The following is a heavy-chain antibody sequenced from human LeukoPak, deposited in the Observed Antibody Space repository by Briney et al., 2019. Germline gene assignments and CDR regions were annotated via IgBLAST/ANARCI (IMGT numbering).Heavy chain of an antibody. CDR1: GGSFSGYY. CDR2: INHSGST. D-gene: IGHD6-25*01. V-gene: IGHV4-34*01. J-gene: IGHJ6*03. CDR3: ARSNRLDRLYYYYMDV. Sequence: TSETLSLTCAVYGGSFSGYYWSWIRQPPGKGLEWIGEINHSGSTNYNPSLKSRVTISVDTSKNQFSLKLSSVTAADTAVYYCARSNRLDRLYYYYMDVWGKGTTVTVSS.